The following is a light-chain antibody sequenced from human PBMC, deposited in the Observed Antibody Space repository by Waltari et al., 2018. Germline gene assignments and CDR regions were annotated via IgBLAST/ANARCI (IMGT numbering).Light chain of an antibody. CDR1: TGAVTSSHY. CDR3: LLHYSGPRV. Sequence: QAVVTQEPSVTVSPGGTVTLTCGSSTGAVTSSHYPYWFQQKPGQAPRTLVYDTSNKPSWTPARFAGSVVGGKAALTLSGAQPEDEAEYYCLLHYSGPRVFGGGTKVTVL. V-gene: IGLV7-46*01. CDR2: DTS. J-gene: IGLJ2*01.